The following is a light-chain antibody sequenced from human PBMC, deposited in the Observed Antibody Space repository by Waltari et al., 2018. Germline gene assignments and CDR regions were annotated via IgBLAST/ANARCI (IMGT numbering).Light chain of an antibody. J-gene: IGKJ1*01. V-gene: IGKV3-20*01. CDR1: QSVIRF. CDR3: QKYDRLPAT. CDR2: GAS. Sequence: EIVLTQSPGTLSLSPGERGTLSCRASQSVIRFLAWYQQKPGQAPMLLIYGASTRATGIPDRFSGSGSGTDFSLTISRLEPEDFAVYYCQKYDRLPATFGQGTKVEIK.